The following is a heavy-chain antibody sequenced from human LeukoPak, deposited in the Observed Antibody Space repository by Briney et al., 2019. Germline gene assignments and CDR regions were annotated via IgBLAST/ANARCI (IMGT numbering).Heavy chain of an antibody. D-gene: IGHD2-15*01. CDR2: INPNSGGT. V-gene: IGHV1-2*02. CDR3: ASWLSGYCSAGSCLKFDY. J-gene: IGHJ4*02. Sequence: ASVKVSCKASGYAFTGCKMHWGRQAPGQGLEWMGWINPNSGGTNYAQKFQGRVTMTRDTSISTAYMELSRLRSDDTAVYYCASWLSGYCSAGSCLKFDYWGQGTLVTVSS. CDR1: GYAFTGCK.